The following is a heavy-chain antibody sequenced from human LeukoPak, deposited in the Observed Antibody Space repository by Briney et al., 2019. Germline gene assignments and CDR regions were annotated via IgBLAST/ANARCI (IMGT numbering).Heavy chain of an antibody. V-gene: IGHV4-30-2*01. CDR2: IYHSGST. Sequence: SETLSLTCVVSGDSISSGGYSWTWIRQPPGKDLEWIGYIYHSGSTYYNPSLKSRVTISVDTSKNQFSLKLSSVTAADTAVYYCARAHSSGWLVDYWGQGTLVTVSS. CDR3: ARAHSSGWLVDY. CDR1: GDSISSGGYS. J-gene: IGHJ4*02. D-gene: IGHD6-19*01.